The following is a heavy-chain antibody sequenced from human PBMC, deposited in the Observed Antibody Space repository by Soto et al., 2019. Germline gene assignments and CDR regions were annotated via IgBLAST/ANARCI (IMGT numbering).Heavy chain of an antibody. J-gene: IGHJ4*02. Sequence: QVQLVESGGGVVQPGRSLRLSCAASGFTFSSYGMHWVRQAPGKGLEWVAVISYDGSNKYYADYVKGRFTISRDNSKNTLYLQMNSLRAEDTAVYYCAKDGAAGPFDYWGQGTLVTVSS. V-gene: IGHV3-30*18. CDR1: GFTFSSYG. CDR3: AKDGAAGPFDY. D-gene: IGHD6-13*01. CDR2: ISYDGSNK.